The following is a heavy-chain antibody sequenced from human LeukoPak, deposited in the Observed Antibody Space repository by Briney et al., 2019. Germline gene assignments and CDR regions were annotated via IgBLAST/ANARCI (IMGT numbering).Heavy chain of an antibody. J-gene: IGHJ4*02. Sequence: GGSLRLSCAASGFTFSSYAMSWVRQAPGKGLEWVSAISGSGGSTYYADSVKGRFTISRDNSKNTLYPQMNSLRAEDTAVYYCAKAPFDRSGYYLDYWGQGTLVTVSS. CDR3: AKAPFDRSGYYLDY. CDR1: GFTFSSYA. D-gene: IGHD3-22*01. CDR2: ISGSGGST. V-gene: IGHV3-23*01.